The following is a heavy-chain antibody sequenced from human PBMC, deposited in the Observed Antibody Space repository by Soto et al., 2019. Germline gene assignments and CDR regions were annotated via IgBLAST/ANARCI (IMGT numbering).Heavy chain of an antibody. CDR1: GGSISSGGYY. J-gene: IGHJ3*02. D-gene: IGHD3-10*01. V-gene: IGHV4-31*03. CDR2: IYYSGST. Sequence: QVQLQESGPGLVKPSQTLSLTCTVSGGSISSGGYYWSWIRQHPGKGLEWIGYIYYSGSTYYNPSLQSRVTISVDTSKNQFSLKLSSVTAADTAVYYCARDRMVRGVMDAFDIWGQGTMVTVSS. CDR3: ARDRMVRGVMDAFDI.